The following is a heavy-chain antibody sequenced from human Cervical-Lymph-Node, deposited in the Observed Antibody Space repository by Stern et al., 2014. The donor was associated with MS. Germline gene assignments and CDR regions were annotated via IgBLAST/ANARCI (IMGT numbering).Heavy chain of an antibody. V-gene: IGHV1-69*01. CDR1: GGTFSNYA. J-gene: IGHJ6*02. Sequence: VQLVESGAEVKKPGSSVKVSCKASGGTFSNYATSWVRQAPGQGLEWMGGTVPLFGKPNYAQKFQGRVTITAAESTSTAYMDLSSLRSEDTAVYYCASPLTATSVPFGYYGMDVWGQGTTVTVS. D-gene: IGHD4-17*01. CDR3: ASPLTATSVPFGYYGMDV. CDR2: TVPLFGKP.